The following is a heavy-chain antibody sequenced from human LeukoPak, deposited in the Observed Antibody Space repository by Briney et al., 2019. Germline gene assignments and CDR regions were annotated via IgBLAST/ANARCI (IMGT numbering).Heavy chain of an antibody. Sequence: GGSLRLSCSASGFTFSSFEMDWVRQAPGKGLEWISYMSSRDNTRYYAESVRGRFTMSKDNAKNTLSLQKNSLRAEDTAFYYCARGFGRFGHRFGYLGQGTLVTVSS. J-gene: IGHJ4*02. CDR1: GFTFSSFE. CDR3: ARGFGRFGHRFGY. CDR2: MSSRDNTR. D-gene: IGHD3-10*01. V-gene: IGHV3-48*03.